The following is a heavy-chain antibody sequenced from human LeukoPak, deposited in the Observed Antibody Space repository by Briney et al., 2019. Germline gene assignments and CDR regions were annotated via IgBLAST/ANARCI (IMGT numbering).Heavy chain of an antibody. Sequence: ASVKVSCKTSGYTLTSNDINWVRQATGQGLEWMGWMNPNSGNTGYAQKFQGRVTMTRNTSISTAYMELSSLRSEDTAVYYCARGVVPWGAGFLGYYYYMDVWGKGTTVTISS. CDR2: MNPNSGNT. J-gene: IGHJ6*03. CDR3: ARGVVPWGAGFLGYYYYMDV. V-gene: IGHV1-8*01. CDR1: GYTLTSND. D-gene: IGHD1-26*01.